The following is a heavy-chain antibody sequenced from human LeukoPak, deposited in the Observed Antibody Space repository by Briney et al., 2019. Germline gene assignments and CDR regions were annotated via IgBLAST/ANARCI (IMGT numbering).Heavy chain of an antibody. J-gene: IGHJ4*02. Sequence: GGSLRLSCAATGFTFTSYGMSWVRQAPGKGLEWVSGISSSGGSTFYADSVKGRFTISKDISENTLYLQMNSLRAEDTAVYYCARNGEMATKFPTFDYWGQGTLVTVSS. V-gene: IGHV3-23*01. CDR2: ISSSGGST. CDR3: ARNGEMATKFPTFDY. CDR1: GFTFTSYG. D-gene: IGHD5-24*01.